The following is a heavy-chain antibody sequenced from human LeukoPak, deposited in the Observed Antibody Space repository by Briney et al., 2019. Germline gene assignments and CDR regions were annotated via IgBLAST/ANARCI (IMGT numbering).Heavy chain of an antibody. V-gene: IGHV3-23*01. D-gene: IGHD2-2*01. CDR1: GFTFSSYA. J-gene: IGHJ5*02. Sequence: GGSLRLSCAASGFTFSSYAMSWVRQAPGNGLEWVSAISGSGGSTYYADSVKGRFTISRDNSKNTLYLQMNSLRAEDTAVYYCAKDGEYCSSTSCYDWFDPWGQGTLVTVSS. CDR2: ISGSGGST. CDR3: AKDGEYCSSTSCYDWFDP.